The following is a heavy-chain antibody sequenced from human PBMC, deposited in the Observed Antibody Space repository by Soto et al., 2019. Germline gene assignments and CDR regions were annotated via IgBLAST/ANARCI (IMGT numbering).Heavy chain of an antibody. CDR3: ARDSYDSSGYYYFQH. Sequence: ASVKVSCKASGYTLTSYGISWVRQAPGQGLEWMGRISAYNGKTNYVQKFQGRVTMTTDTSTSTAYMELRSLRSDDTAVYYCARDSYDSSGYYYFQHCGQGTLVTVSS. D-gene: IGHD3-22*01. CDR1: GYTLTSYG. CDR2: ISAYNGKT. J-gene: IGHJ1*01. V-gene: IGHV1-18*04.